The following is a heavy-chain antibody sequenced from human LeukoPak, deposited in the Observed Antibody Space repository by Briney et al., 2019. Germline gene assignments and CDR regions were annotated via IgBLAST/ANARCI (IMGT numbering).Heavy chain of an antibody. CDR1: GYTFTGYY. J-gene: IGHJ5*02. CDR3: GRARLSSVTLDP. Sequence: GASVKVSCKASGYTFTGYYMHWVRQAPGQGLEWMGWINPNSGGTNYAQKFQGRVTMTRDTYISTAYMELSRLRSDHTSVYYCGRARLSSVTLDPWGQGTLVTVSS. V-gene: IGHV1-2*02. CDR2: INPNSGGT. D-gene: IGHD4-11*01.